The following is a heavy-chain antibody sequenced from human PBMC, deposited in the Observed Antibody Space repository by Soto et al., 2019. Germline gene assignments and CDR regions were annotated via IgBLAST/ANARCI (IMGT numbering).Heavy chain of an antibody. J-gene: IGHJ4*02. CDR2: ISGSGGST. V-gene: IGHV3-23*01. CDR3: AKETSSTWFPLDY. D-gene: IGHD2-2*01. Sequence: GGSLRLSCAASGFIFTDYAMSWVRQAPGKGLEWVSSISGSGGSTYYADSVKGRFTISSDNSKNTLYLQMNYLRAEDTAVYFCAKETSSTWFPLDYWGQGTLVTVSS. CDR1: GFIFTDYA.